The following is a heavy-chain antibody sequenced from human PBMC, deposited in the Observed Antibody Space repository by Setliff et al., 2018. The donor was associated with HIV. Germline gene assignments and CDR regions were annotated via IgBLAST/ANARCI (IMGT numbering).Heavy chain of an antibody. D-gene: IGHD6-19*01. Sequence: SETLSLTCTISGDSINRCGHVWGWIRQPPGKTLEWIGNIDCGSIYYNASVQSRLTISIDMSKNHLFLHLKSVAAADTAVYFCARAPRYYRGWYIPEYFDNWGEGTLVTVSS. V-gene: IGHV4-39*02. J-gene: IGHJ4*02. CDR1: GDSINRCGHV. CDR2: IDCGSI. CDR3: ARAPRYYRGWYIPEYFDN.